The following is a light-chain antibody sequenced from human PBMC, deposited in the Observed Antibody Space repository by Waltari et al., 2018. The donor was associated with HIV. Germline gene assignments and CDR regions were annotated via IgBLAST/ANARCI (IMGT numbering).Light chain of an antibody. J-gene: IGKJ2*03. V-gene: IGKV1-5*03. CDR1: QRISTW. CDR2: KVS. Sequence: DIQMTQSPSTLTASVGDRVTITCQASQRISTWLAWYQQKAGKAPKLLMYKVSSLESGVPSRFSGRGSETEFTLTISSVQPDDAATYYCQQYNSYLYSFGQGTKLEIK. CDR3: QQYNSYLYS.